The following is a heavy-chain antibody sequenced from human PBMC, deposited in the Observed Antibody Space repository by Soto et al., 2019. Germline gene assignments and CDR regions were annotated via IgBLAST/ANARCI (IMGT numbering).Heavy chain of an antibody. CDR3: AKVESYDFWGGYDYYDYSHYGMDV. CDR2: ISGPGGRT. V-gene: IGHV3-23*01. Sequence: EGTLRLSCAASEFTFNNYAITWVRQTPGKGLEWAAGISGPGGRTYYADSVKGRFTISRDNSKNTLFLQMNGLRGEDTAVYYCAKVESYDFWGGYDYYDYSHYGMDVWGQGTTVTVS. J-gene: IGHJ6*02. D-gene: IGHD3-3*01. CDR1: EFTFNNYA.